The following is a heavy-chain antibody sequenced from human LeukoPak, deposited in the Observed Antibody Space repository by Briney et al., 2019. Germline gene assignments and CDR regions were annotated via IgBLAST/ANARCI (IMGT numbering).Heavy chain of an antibody. V-gene: IGHV3-48*03. CDR2: ISSSGSTI. Sequence: GGSLRLSCAASGFTFSSYEMNWVRQAPGKGLEWVSYISSSGSTIYYADSVKGRFTISRDNAKNSLYLQMTSLTAEDTAVYYCARDPGGDYMDVWRKGTTVTVSS. J-gene: IGHJ6*03. CDR1: GFTFSSYE. D-gene: IGHD3-10*01. CDR3: ARDPGGDYMDV.